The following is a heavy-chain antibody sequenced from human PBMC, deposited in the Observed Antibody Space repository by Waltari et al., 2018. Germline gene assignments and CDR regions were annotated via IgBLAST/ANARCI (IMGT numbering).Heavy chain of an antibody. CDR2: VYYRGSP. V-gene: IGHV4-39*07. CDR3: ARGGYYYDSSGYEYYFDY. Sequence: QLQLQESGPGLVKPSETLSLTCIVSGGSISSSSYYWGWIRQPPGKGLEWIGSVYYRGSPSYNPSLKSRVTISVDTAKNQFSLKLSSVTAADTAVYYCARGGYYYDSSGYEYYFDYWGQGTLVTVSS. CDR1: GGSISSSSYY. D-gene: IGHD3-22*01. J-gene: IGHJ4*02.